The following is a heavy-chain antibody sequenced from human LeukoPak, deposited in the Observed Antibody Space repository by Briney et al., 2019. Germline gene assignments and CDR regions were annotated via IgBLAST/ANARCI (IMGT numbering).Heavy chain of an antibody. CDR2: ISWNSGSI. Sequence: HAGGSLRLSCAASGFTFDDYAMHWVRQAPGKGLEWVSGISWNSGSIGYADSVKGRFTISRDNSKNTLYLQMNSLRAEDTAVYYCARDRERELPELFDYWGQGTLVTVSS. CDR1: GFTFDDYA. V-gene: IGHV3-9*01. CDR3: ARDRERELPELFDY. D-gene: IGHD1-26*01. J-gene: IGHJ4*02.